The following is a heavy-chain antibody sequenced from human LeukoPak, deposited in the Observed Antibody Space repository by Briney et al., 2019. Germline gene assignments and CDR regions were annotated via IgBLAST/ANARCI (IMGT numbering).Heavy chain of an antibody. D-gene: IGHD5-24*01. CDR2: ISYDGSNK. CDR3: ARDPIGDGYNYGELL. J-gene: IGHJ4*02. V-gene: IGHV3-30-3*01. CDR1: GFTFSSYA. Sequence: GGSLRLSCAASGFTFSSYAMHWVRQAPGKGLEWVAVISYDGSNKYYADSVKGRFTISRDNSKNTLYLQMNSLRAEDTAVYYCARDPIGDGYNYGELLWGQGTLVTVSS.